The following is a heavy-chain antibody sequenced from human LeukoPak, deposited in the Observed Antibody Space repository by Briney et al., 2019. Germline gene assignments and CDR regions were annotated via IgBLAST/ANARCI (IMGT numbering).Heavy chain of an antibody. D-gene: IGHD1-7*01. V-gene: IGHV3-23*03. CDR1: GFTFTIYS. Sequence: GGSLRLSCAASGFTFTIYSMAWVRQAPGKGLEWVSTVNPGGTLTYYTDSVKGRFTISRDNSRNTVFLQMNGLRVEDTAIYYCAKDRAGTPWADWGQGTLVTVSS. CDR2: VNPGGTLT. CDR3: AKDRAGTPWAD. J-gene: IGHJ4*02.